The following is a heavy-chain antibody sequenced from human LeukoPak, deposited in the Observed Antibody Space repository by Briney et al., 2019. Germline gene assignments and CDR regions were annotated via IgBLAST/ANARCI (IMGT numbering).Heavy chain of an antibody. CDR2: FDPEDGET. J-gene: IGHJ3*02. V-gene: IGHV1-24*01. CDR3: APLFDWLLGKAFDI. Sequence: ASVKVSCKVSGYTLTELSMHWVRQAPGKGLEWMGGFDPEDGETIYAQKFQGRVTMTEDTSTDTAYMELSSLRSEDTAVYYCAPLFDWLLGKAFDIWGQGTMVTVSS. CDR1: GYTLTELS. D-gene: IGHD3-9*01.